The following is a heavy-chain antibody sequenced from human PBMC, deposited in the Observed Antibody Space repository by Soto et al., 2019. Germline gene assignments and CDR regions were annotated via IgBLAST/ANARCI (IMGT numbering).Heavy chain of an antibody. V-gene: IGHV3-7*05. J-gene: IGHJ4*01. Sequence: GGSLRLSCAASGFSFSTYWMSWVRQAPGKGPEWVASIKEDGSVKYYVDSVNGRFTISRDSAKNSLYLQMSSLRVEDTAIYYCAREYYWGHGTLVTVSS. CDR3: AREYY. CDR2: IKEDGSVK. CDR1: GFSFSTYW.